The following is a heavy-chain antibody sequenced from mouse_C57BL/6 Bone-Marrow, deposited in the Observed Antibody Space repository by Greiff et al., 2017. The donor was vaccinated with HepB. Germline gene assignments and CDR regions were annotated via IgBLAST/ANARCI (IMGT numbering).Heavy chain of an antibody. Sequence: QVQLQQPGAELVKPGASVKMSCKASGYTFTSYWITWVKQRPGQGLEWIGDIYPGSGSTNYNEKFKSKATLTVDTSSSTAYMQLSSMTSEDSAVYYCASSYYDYDGSLYAMGYWGQGTSVTVSS. J-gene: IGHJ4*01. CDR1: GYTFTSYW. V-gene: IGHV1-55*01. CDR3: ASSYYDYDGSLYAMGY. CDR2: IYPGSGST. D-gene: IGHD2-4*01.